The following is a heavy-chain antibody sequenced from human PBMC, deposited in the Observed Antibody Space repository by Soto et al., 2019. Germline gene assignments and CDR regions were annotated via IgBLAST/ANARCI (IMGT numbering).Heavy chain of an antibody. CDR1: GGTFSSYA. CDR2: IIPIFGTA. CDR3: ASQTGYCISTSCPPGMDV. J-gene: IGHJ6*02. D-gene: IGHD2-2*01. V-gene: IGHV1-69*01. Sequence: VKVSCKASGGTFSSYAISWVRQAPGQGLEWMGGIIPIFGTANYAQKFQGRVTITADESTSTAYMELSSLRSEDTAVYYCASQTGYCISTSCPPGMDVWGQGTTVTVSS.